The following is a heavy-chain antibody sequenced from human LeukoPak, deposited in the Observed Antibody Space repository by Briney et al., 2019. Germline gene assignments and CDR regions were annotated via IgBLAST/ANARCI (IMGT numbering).Heavy chain of an antibody. V-gene: IGHV5-51*01. CDR3: ARPLTGGKGAYHYYNMDV. Sequence: GESLKISCEAFGYSFTGHWIGWVRQTPGRGLEFMGTIYPGDSDTRYSPSFEGRVSISVDKSINTAYLQWSGLKASDTAMYYCARPLTGGKGAYHYYNMDVWGQGTTVTVSS. D-gene: IGHD4-23*01. CDR2: IYPGDSDT. J-gene: IGHJ6*02. CDR1: GYSFTGHW.